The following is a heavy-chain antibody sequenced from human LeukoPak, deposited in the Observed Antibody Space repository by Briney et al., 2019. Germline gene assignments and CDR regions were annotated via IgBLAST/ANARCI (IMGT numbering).Heavy chain of an antibody. CDR1: GFTFKNYW. D-gene: IGHD2-21*01. J-gene: IGHJ4*02. CDR3: ARWTGVIDS. Sequence: PGGSLRLSCVGSGFTFKNYWMHWVRQAPGKGPEWVANIKQDGSLEHYMDSVKGRFTISRDNANSSLILQMDSLRAEDTAVYYCARWTGVIDSWGQGTLVTVSS. CDR2: IKQDGSLE. V-gene: IGHV3-7*01.